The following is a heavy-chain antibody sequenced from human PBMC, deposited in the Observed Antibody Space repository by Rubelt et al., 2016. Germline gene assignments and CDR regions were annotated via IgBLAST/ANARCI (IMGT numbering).Heavy chain of an antibody. CDR3: ARVTFETHGGIDY. J-gene: IGHJ4*02. V-gene: IGHV4-39*07. D-gene: IGHD2/OR15-2a*01. CDR2: IYYSGST. CDR1: GGSISSSSYY. Sequence: QLQLQESGPGLVKPSETLSLTCTVSGGSISSSSYYWGWIRQPPGKGLEWIGSIYYSGSTYYNTCLKGRVTRSVDTSKNQLSLKLGFVTDADTAVYYCARVTFETHGGIDYWGQGTLVTVSS.